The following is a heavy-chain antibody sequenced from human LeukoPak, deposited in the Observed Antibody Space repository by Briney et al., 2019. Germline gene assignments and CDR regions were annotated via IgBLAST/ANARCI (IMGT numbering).Heavy chain of an antibody. V-gene: IGHV4-34*01. Sequence: SETLSLTCDVYGGSFSGYYWSWSRQPPGKGLEWIGEINHSGSTNYNPSLKSRVTISLDTSKNQFSLKLSSVTAADTAVYYCARTRLRYFDWLLGHYFDYWGQGTLVTVSS. CDR3: ARTRLRYFDWLLGHYFDY. D-gene: IGHD3-9*01. J-gene: IGHJ4*02. CDR2: INHSGST. CDR1: GGSFSGYY.